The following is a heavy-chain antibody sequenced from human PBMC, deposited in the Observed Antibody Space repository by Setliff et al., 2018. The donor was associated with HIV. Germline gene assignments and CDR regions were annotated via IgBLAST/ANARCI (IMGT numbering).Heavy chain of an antibody. CDR3: VRGSGYYYFDN. CDR2: MNTDGSST. CDR1: TLSIYE. D-gene: IGHD3-22*01. Sequence: TLSIYEMNWVRQAPGKGLVWVFGMNTDGSSTRYADSVKGRFTISRDNAKNMLYLQMNSLSADDTAVYYCVRGSGYYYFDNWGQGALVTVSS. J-gene: IGHJ4*02. V-gene: IGHV3-74*01.